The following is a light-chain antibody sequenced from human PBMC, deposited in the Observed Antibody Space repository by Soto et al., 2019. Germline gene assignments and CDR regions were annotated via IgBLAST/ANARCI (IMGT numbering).Light chain of an antibody. CDR3: QQYNNWPPIT. V-gene: IGKV3D-15*01. Sequence: EIVLTQSPRTRSLSPGERAQLSCRAIQSVSSSYLAWYQQKPGQAPRLLIYGASSRATGIPARFSGSGSGTEFTLTINSLQSEDFSVYYCQQYNNWPPITFGQGTRLEIK. J-gene: IGKJ5*01. CDR1: QSVSSSY. CDR2: GAS.